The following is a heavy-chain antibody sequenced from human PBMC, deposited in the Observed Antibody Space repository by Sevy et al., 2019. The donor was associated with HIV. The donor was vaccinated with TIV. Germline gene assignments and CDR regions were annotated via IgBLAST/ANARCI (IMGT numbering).Heavy chain of an antibody. J-gene: IGHJ5*02. CDR3: ASSSIAARPREYNWFDP. D-gene: IGHD6-6*01. CDR1: GGTFSSYA. Sequence: ASMKVSCKASGGTFSSYAISWVRQAPGQGLEWMGGIIPIFGTANYAQKFQGRVTITADESTSTAYMELSSLRSEDTAVYYCASSSIAARPREYNWFDPWGQGTLVTVSS. CDR2: IIPIFGTA. V-gene: IGHV1-69*13.